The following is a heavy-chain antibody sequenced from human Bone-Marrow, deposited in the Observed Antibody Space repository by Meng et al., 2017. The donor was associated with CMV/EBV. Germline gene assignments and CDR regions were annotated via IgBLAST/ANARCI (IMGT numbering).Heavy chain of an antibody. CDR3: ARGASKSSSFDY. CDR2: IRGSGGTT. J-gene: IGHJ4*02. V-gene: IGHV3-23*01. Sequence: GESLKISCVASGFRFASYAMNWVRQAPGKGLEWVSSIRGSGGTTSYADSVKGRFTISRDNSKNTLYLQMNSLRAEDTAVYYCARGASKSSSFDYWGQGTLVTVSS. D-gene: IGHD1-26*01. CDR1: GFRFASYA.